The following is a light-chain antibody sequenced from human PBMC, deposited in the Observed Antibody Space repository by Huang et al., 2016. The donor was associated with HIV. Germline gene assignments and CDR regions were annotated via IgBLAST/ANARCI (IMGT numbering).Light chain of an antibody. CDR2: GAS. Sequence: EIVLTQSPVTLSLSPGQRATLACRASQNINTYLAWYQQKPGQAPRLLIYGASTRATGIPARFSGSGSGTDFTLTISSLEPEDFVVYFCQQRSSWPLTFGGGTTIEIK. CDR1: QNINTY. J-gene: IGKJ4*01. CDR3: QQRSSWPLT. V-gene: IGKV3-11*01.